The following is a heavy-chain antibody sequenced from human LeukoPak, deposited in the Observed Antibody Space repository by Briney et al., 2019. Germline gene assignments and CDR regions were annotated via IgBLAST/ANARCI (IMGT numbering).Heavy chain of an antibody. V-gene: IGHV3-11*04. D-gene: IGHD1-26*01. CDR3: ARRGSYYQGNWFDP. CDR2: SSSSGSTI. J-gene: IGHJ5*02. CDR1: GFTLSDYY. Sequence: GGSLRLSCAASGFTLSDYYMSWIRQAPGKGLEWVSYSSSSGSTIYYADSVKGRFAISRDNAKNSLYLQMNSLRAEDTAVYYCARRGSYYQGNWFDPWGQGTLVTVSS.